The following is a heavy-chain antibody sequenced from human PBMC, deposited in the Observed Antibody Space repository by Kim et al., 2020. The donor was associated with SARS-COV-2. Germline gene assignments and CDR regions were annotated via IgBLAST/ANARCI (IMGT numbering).Heavy chain of an antibody. V-gene: IGHV4-31*03. CDR1: GGSISSGGHY. D-gene: IGHD2-8*01. Sequence: SETLSLTCTVPGGSISSGGHYWSWIRQHPGKGLEWIGYIYYSGSTYYNPSLKSRVTISVDTSKNQFSLKLSSVTAADTAVYYCAREGMYYLFVIWGQGTMGTVSS. CDR2: IYYSGST. J-gene: IGHJ3*02. CDR3: AREGMYYLFVI.